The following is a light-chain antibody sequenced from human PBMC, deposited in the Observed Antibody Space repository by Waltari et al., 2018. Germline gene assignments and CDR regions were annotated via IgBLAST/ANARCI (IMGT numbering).Light chain of an antibody. CDR3: QVWDATSDYV. CDR2: DNN. J-gene: IGLJ1*01. Sequence: SYVLTQPPSVSVAPGQTARITCGGHDIGSKSVHWYQQKPGQAPGLVVYDNNDRPSGIPERFSGSNFGNPATLTIIGVEAGDEADFYCQVWDATSDYVFGTGTKLTVL. CDR1: DIGSKS. V-gene: IGLV3-21*02.